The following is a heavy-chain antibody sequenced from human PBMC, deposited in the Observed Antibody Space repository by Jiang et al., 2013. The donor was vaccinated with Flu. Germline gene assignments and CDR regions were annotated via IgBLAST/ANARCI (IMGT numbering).Heavy chain of an antibody. CDR1: GFTFTHTW. J-gene: IGHJ4*02. V-gene: IGHV3-15*01. CDR3: TTVSLLIPGGDYFDF. D-gene: IGHD3-16*01. CDR2: IRSNSDGGAT. Sequence: VQLLESGGGLVEPGGSLRLSCAASGFTFTHTWMTWVRQAPGKGLEWVGRIRSNSDGGATDYAAPVKGRFTISRDDSRNTVYLHLNSLTNEDTAVYYCTTVSLLIPGGDYFDFWGQGTLVTVSS.